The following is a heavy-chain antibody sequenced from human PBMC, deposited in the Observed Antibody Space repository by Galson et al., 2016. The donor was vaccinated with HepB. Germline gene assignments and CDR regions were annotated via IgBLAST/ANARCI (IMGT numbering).Heavy chain of an antibody. D-gene: IGHD6-19*01. J-gene: IGHJ6*03. CDR1: GDSISSLEYY. Sequence: ETLSLTCIVSGDSISSLEYYWGWIRQPPGRGQEWIGSIYYSGSTSYNPSLESRVTISVDTSKNQFSLRLSSVTAADTAVYYCATGISVAGKYYYYYMDVWGEGTPVTVSS. CDR3: ATGISVAGKYYYYYMDV. V-gene: IGHV4-39*01. CDR2: IYYSGST.